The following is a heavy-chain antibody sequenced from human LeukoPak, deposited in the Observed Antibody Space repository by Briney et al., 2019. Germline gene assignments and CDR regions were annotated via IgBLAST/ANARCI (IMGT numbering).Heavy chain of an antibody. V-gene: IGHV3-48*03. CDR2: ISSSGSTI. CDR3: ARGPLGWLQLSFDY. CDR1: GFTFSSYE. J-gene: IGHJ4*02. D-gene: IGHD5-24*01. Sequence: KPGGSLRLSCAASGFTFSSYEMNWVRQAPGKGLEWVSYISSSGSTIYYADSVKGRFTISRDNAKNSLYLQMNSLRAEDTAVHYCARGPLGWLQLSFDYWGQGTLVTVSS.